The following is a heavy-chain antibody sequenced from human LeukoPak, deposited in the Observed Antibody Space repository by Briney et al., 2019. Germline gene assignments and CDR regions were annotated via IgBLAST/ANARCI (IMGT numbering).Heavy chain of an antibody. D-gene: IGHD2-15*01. Sequence: TSETLSLTCTVSGGSISSSYYYWGWIRQPPGKGLEWIGNIYYSGSTFNNPSLNSRVTISVDTSKNQFSLKLSSVTAADTAMYYCAREGGNCSGGSCYSGAFDIWGQGTLVTVSS. CDR2: IYYSGST. J-gene: IGHJ3*02. V-gene: IGHV4-39*07. CDR1: GGSISSSYYY. CDR3: AREGGNCSGGSCYSGAFDI.